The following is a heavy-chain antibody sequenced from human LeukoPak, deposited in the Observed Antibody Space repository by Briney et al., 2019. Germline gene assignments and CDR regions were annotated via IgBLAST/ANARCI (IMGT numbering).Heavy chain of an antibody. CDR2: IYNSGST. CDR1: GYSISSGYD. Sequence: PSETLSLTCTVSGYSISSGYDWVWIRQAPGKGLEWIGSIYNSGSTYYNPSLKSRGTISVDMSKNPFSLKMGSVTAADTAVYYCARALYGLIVASDAFDIWGPGTMVTASS. CDR3: ARALYGLIVASDAFDI. D-gene: IGHD3-22*01. J-gene: IGHJ3*02. V-gene: IGHV4-38-2*02.